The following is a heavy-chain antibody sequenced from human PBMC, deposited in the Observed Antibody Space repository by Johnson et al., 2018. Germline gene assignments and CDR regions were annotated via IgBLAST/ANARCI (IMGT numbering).Heavy chain of an antibody. D-gene: IGHD6-13*01. CDR1: GFTFSSYG. Sequence: QVQLVESGGGVVQPGRSLRLSCAASGFTFSSYGMHWVRQAPGKGLEWVAVISYDGSNKYYADSVKGRFTISRDNCKNTLYLHMNSLRAEDTAVYYCAKGRDSSTYDAFDSWGQGTMVTVSS. J-gene: IGHJ3*02. CDR2: ISYDGSNK. V-gene: IGHV3-30*18. CDR3: AKGRDSSTYDAFDS.